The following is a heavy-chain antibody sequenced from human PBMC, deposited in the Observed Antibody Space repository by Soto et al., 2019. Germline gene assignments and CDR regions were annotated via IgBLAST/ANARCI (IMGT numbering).Heavy chain of an antibody. D-gene: IGHD6-13*01. CDR2: IIPLFGTT. CDR1: GGTFSSYA. Sequence: SVKVSCKASGGTFSSYAISWVRQAPGRGLEWMGGIIPLFGTTNYAQKFRGRVTVTADESTSTVYMEVRSLRFEDTAVYYCARAHGSSWYNWFDPWGQGTLVTVPQ. CDR3: ARAHGSSWYNWFDP. J-gene: IGHJ5*02. V-gene: IGHV1-69*13.